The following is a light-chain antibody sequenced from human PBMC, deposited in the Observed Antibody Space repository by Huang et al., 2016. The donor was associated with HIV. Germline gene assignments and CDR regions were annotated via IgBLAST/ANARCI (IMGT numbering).Light chain of an antibody. CDR2: GAS. V-gene: IGKV3D-15*01. Sequence: IVMTQSPATLSVSPGERATLSCRASAGVSNNVAWYQQRPGQTPRLLIHGASTRHTGIPTKFSGRGSGTEFPLTITSLQPKDSAVYYCQQYNNWPPWTFGPGTQVEI. CDR3: QQYNNWPPWT. J-gene: IGKJ1*01. CDR1: AGVSNN.